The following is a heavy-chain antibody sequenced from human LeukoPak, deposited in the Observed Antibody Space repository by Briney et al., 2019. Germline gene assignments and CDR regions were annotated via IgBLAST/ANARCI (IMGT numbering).Heavy chain of an antibody. J-gene: IGHJ4*02. CDR1: GGSISSSSYY. D-gene: IGHD6-19*01. CDR3: ARQRYSSGPFFDY. Sequence: PSETLSLTCTVSGGSISSSSYYWGWIRQPPGKGLEWIGSIYYSGSTYYNPSLKSRVTISVDTSKSQFSLKLSSVTAADTAVYYCARQRYSSGPFFDYWGQGTLVTVSS. V-gene: IGHV4-39*01. CDR2: IYYSGST.